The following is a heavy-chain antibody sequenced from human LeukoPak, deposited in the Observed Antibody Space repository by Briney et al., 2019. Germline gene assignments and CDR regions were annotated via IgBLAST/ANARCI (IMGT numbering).Heavy chain of an antibody. D-gene: IGHD5-18*01. CDR1: GGTLGTYA. Sequence: RASVKVSCKASGGTLGTYAVSWVRGAPGQGLEWMVRISPMFGIANYTQKVQGRLTITTDESANTAYMELSSLTSEDTAVYYCARENSWIQPYMDVWGKGTTVIVSS. J-gene: IGHJ6*03. CDR2: ISPMFGIA. CDR3: ARENSWIQPYMDV. V-gene: IGHV1-69*05.